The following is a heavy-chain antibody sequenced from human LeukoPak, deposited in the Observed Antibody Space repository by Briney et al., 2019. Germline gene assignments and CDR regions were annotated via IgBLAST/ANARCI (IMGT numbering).Heavy chain of an antibody. CDR2: ISWNSGSI. Sequence: GGSLRLSCAASGFTFDDYAMHWVRQAPGKGLEWVSGISWNSGSIGYADSVKGRFTISRDNAKKSLYLQMNSLRAEDTALYYCAKDKYYDSSGYYDYWGRGTLVAVSS. V-gene: IGHV3-9*01. CDR1: GFTFDDYA. D-gene: IGHD3-22*01. J-gene: IGHJ4*02. CDR3: AKDKYYDSSGYYDY.